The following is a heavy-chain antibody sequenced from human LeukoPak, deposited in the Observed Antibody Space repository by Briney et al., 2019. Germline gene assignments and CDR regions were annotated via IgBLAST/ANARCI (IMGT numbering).Heavy chain of an antibody. CDR2: IYYSGST. Sequence: PSETLSLTCTVSGGSFSTYYWSWIRQPPGKGLEWIGYIYYSGSTNYNPSLQSRVTISVDTSKNHFSLRLSSVTAADTAVYYCAGENSYYDSSGYYYGSGYFDYWGQGTLVTVSS. D-gene: IGHD3-22*01. CDR1: GGSFSTYY. V-gene: IGHV4-59*01. J-gene: IGHJ4*02. CDR3: AGENSYYDSSGYYYGSGYFDY.